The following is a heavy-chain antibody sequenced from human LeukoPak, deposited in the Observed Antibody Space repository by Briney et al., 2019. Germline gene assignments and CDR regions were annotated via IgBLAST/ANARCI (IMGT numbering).Heavy chain of an antibody. Sequence: PSEALSPTCTVSGGSISSSSYYWGWIRQPPGKGLEWIGSIYYSGSTYYNPSLKSRVTISVDTSKNQFSLKLSSVTAADTAVYYCAAYSGYDYDEYYFDYWGQGTLVTVSS. CDR1: GGSISSSSYY. CDR3: AAYSGYDYDEYYFDY. J-gene: IGHJ4*02. CDR2: IYYSGST. V-gene: IGHV4-39*01. D-gene: IGHD5-12*01.